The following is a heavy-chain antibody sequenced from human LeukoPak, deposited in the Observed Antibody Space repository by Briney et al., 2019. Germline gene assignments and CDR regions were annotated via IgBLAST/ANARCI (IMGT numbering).Heavy chain of an antibody. CDR3: AKGAKLWKTYYFDY. D-gene: IGHD5-18*01. V-gene: IGHV3-23*01. Sequence: GGSLRLSCSTSGFTFKNHAMGWVRQAPGKGLEWVSGISGPGDSTYYADSVKGRFIISRDNSKNTLYLQMDGLRGEDTAVYSCAKGAKLWKTYYFDYWGQGTLVTVSS. CDR2: ISGPGDST. J-gene: IGHJ4*02. CDR1: GFTFKNHA.